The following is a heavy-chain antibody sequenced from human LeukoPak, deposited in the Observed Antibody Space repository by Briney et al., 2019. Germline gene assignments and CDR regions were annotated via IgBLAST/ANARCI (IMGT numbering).Heavy chain of an antibody. Sequence: PSGTLSLTCTVSGGSISNYYWSWIRQPPGKGLEWLGYSYYSGSTNYNPSLKSRVTISVETSKNQFTLKVSSVTAADTAVYYCARWSGWSTYGMDVWGQGTTVTVSS. CDR1: GGSISNYY. CDR3: ARWSGWSTYGMDV. V-gene: IGHV4-59*01. J-gene: IGHJ6*02. CDR2: SYYSGST. D-gene: IGHD6-19*01.